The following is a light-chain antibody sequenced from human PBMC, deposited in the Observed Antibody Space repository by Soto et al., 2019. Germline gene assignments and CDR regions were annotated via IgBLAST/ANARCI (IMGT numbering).Light chain of an antibody. V-gene: IGLV2-11*01. CDR2: DVG. J-gene: IGLJ1*01. CDR1: SSDVGSYNY. Sequence: QSALTQPRSVSGSPGQSVTVSCTGTSSDVGSYNYVSWYQQHPGKAPKLMIYDVGKRPSGVPDRFSGSKSGNTASLTISGLQAEDEADYYCCSYAGRYTYVFGTGTKVTVL. CDR3: CSYAGRYTYV.